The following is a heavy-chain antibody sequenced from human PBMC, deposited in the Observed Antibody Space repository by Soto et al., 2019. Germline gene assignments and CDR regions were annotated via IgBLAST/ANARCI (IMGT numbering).Heavy chain of an antibody. V-gene: IGHV4-39*01. Sequence: ETLSLTCTVSGGSISSSSYYWGWIRQPPGKGLEWIGSIYYSGSTYYNPSLKSRVTISVDTSKNQFSLKLSSVTAADTAVYYCARQLGLLRFGELLDHYYYYMDVWGKGTTVTVS. CDR1: GGSISSSSYY. CDR3: ARQLGLLRFGELLDHYYYYMDV. J-gene: IGHJ6*03. CDR2: IYYSGST. D-gene: IGHD3-10*01.